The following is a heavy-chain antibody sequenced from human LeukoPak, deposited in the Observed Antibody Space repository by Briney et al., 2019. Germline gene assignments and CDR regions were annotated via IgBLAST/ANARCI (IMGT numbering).Heavy chain of an antibody. V-gene: IGHV4-59*01. J-gene: IGHJ4*02. CDR2: IYYSGST. D-gene: IGHD6-13*01. Sequence: PSETLSLTCTVSGGSISSYYWSWIQQPPGKGLEWIGYIYYSGSTNYNPSLKSRVTISVDTSKNQFSLKLSSVTAADTAVYYCARVIAAADHFDYWGQGTLVTVSS. CDR3: ARVIAAADHFDY. CDR1: GGSISSYY.